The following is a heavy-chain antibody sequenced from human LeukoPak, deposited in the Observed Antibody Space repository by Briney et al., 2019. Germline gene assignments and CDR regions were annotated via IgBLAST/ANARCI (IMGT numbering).Heavy chain of an antibody. J-gene: IGHJ6*03. CDR3: ARHGERGYYYYMDV. Sequence: SETLSLTCTVSGYSISSGYYWGWIRQSPGKGLEWIGSVFHTVITYYNPSLTSPLSISVDTSKNQFSLKLSSVTAADTAVYYCARHGERGYYYYMDVWGKGTTVTVSS. V-gene: IGHV4-38-2*02. D-gene: IGHD1-26*01. CDR1: GYSISSGYY. CDR2: VFHTVIT.